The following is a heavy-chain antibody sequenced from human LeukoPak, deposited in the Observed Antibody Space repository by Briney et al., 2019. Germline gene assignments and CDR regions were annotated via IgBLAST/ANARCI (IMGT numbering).Heavy chain of an antibody. D-gene: IGHD3-22*01. CDR3: AKRSIRDSSGYYYDY. CDR1: GFTFSSYA. V-gene: IGHV3-23*01. CDR2: ISGGGGST. J-gene: IGHJ4*02. Sequence: GASLRLSCAASGFTFSSYAMSWVRQAPGKGLEWVSAISGGGGSTYYADSVKGRFTISRDNSKNTLYLQTNSLRAEDTAVYYCAKRSIRDSSGYYYDYWGQGTLVTVSS.